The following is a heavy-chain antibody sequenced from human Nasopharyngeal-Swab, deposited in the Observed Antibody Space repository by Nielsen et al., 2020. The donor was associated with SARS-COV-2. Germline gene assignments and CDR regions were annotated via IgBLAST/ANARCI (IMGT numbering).Heavy chain of an antibody. CDR2: IDPSDSYT. CDR3: ARQHVGELDY. CDR1: GYSFISYW. Sequence: GESLKISCKGSGYSFISYWISWVRQMPGNGLEWMGRIDPSDSYTNYSPSFQGHVTISADKSISTAYLQWSSLKASDTAMYYCARQHVGELDYWGQGTLVTVSS. J-gene: IGHJ4*02. D-gene: IGHD3-10*01. V-gene: IGHV5-10-1*01.